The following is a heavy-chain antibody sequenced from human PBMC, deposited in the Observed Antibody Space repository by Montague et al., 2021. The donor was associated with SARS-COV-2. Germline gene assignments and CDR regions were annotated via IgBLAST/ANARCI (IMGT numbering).Heavy chain of an antibody. CDR1: GDSVSSNSAA. J-gene: IGHJ6*02. V-gene: IGHV6-1*01. CDR3: ARGADRYYFYGMDV. Sequence: YAISGDSVSSNSAAWNWIRQSPSRGLEWLGRTYYRSKWYNEYAVSVNSRITINPDTSKNRFSLQVNSVTPEDTAVYYCARGADRYYFYGMDVWGQGTTVTVSS. D-gene: IGHD6-19*01. CDR2: TYYRSKWYN.